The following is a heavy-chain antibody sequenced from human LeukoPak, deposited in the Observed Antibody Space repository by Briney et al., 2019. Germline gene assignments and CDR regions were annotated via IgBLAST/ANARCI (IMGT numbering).Heavy chain of an antibody. CDR1: GGSFSGYY. CDR2: INHSGST. J-gene: IGHJ4*02. Sequence: PSETLSLTCAVYGGSFSGYYWSWIRQPPGNGLEWIGEINHSGSTNYNPSLKSRVTISVDTSKNQFSLKLSSVTAADTAVYYCARGGKGDFDYWGQGTLVTVSS. CDR3: ARGGKGDFDY. D-gene: IGHD1-1*01. V-gene: IGHV4-34*01.